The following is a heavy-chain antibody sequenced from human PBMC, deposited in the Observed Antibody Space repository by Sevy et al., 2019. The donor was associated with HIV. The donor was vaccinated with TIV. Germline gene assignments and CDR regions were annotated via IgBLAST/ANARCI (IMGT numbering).Heavy chain of an antibody. V-gene: IGHV1-18*04. J-gene: IGHJ6*03. CDR3: ARVVDYCTNGVCYKRAYYYYYMDV. CDR2: ISAYNGNT. D-gene: IGHD2-8*01. Sequence: ASLKVSCKASGYTFTSYGISWVRQAPGQGLEWMGWISAYNGNTNYAQKLQGRVTMTTDTSTSTAYMELRSLRSDDTAVHYCARVVDYCTNGVCYKRAYYYYYMDVWGKGTTVTVSS. CDR1: GYTFTSYG.